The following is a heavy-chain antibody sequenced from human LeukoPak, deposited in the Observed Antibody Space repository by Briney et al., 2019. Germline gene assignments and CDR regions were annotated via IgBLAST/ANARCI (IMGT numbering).Heavy chain of an antibody. CDR1: GFTFSNAW. D-gene: IGHD6-13*01. CDR3: TTGNEYSSSWYSEAFDY. Sequence: GGSLRLSCAASGFTFSNAWMSWVRQAPGKGLEWVGRIKSKTDGGTTDYAAPVKGRFTISRDDSKNTLYLQMNSLKTEDTAVYYCTTGNEYSSSWYSEAFDYWGQGTLVTVSS. V-gene: IGHV3-15*01. CDR2: IKSKTDGGTT. J-gene: IGHJ4*01.